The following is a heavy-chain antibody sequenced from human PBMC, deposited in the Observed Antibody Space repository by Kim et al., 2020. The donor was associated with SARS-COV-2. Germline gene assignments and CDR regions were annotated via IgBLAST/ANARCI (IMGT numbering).Heavy chain of an antibody. CDR1: GFTLGDYY. Sequence: GGSLRLSCAASGFTLGDYYMSWIRQAPGKGLEWLSYISISSTYTNYADSLKGRFTISRDNAKNSVFLDMYSLTVEDTAVYYCARGSRDSKYMSGMDVWG. CDR2: ISISSTYT. V-gene: IGHV3-11*05. J-gene: IGHJ6*02. CDR3: ARGSRDSKYMSGMDV. D-gene: IGHD4-4*01.